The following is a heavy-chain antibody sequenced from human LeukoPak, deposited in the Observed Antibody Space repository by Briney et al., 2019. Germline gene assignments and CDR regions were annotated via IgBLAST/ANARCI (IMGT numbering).Heavy chain of an antibody. CDR3: ARVKMGYFDY. V-gene: IGHV4-39*07. CDR2: IYYGGST. Sequence: SETLSLTCTVSGGSISSSSYYWGWIRQPPGKGLEWIGSIYYGGSTYYSPSLRSRVTISVDTSKNQFSLKLSSVTAADTAVYYCARVKMGYFDYWGQGALVTVSS. J-gene: IGHJ4*02. CDR1: GGSISSSSYY. D-gene: IGHD2-8*01.